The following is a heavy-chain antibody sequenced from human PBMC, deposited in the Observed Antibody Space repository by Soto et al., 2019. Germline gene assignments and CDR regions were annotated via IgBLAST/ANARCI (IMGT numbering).Heavy chain of an antibody. CDR3: ANWDEGSSLYFDY. Sequence: EVQLLESGGDLVQPGGSLRLSCAASGFTFSKYAMTWARQAPGKGLEWVSAISGSGYNSYYADSVDGRFTISRDNSKNTLFLQMDSLRVEDTAVYYCANWDEGSSLYFDYWGQGTLVTVSS. CDR2: ISGSGYNS. V-gene: IGHV3-23*01. D-gene: IGHD6-13*01. J-gene: IGHJ4*02. CDR1: GFTFSKYA.